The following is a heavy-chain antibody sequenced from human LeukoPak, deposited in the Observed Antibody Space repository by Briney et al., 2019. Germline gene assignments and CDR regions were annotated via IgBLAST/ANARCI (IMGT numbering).Heavy chain of an antibody. Sequence: PSETLSLTCTVSGGSISNYYWSWLRQPPGKGLEWIGYIYYSGSTNYNPPLKSRVTISVDTSSNQFSLKLNSVTAADTAVYYCARRAYGSGSFNRYHFDYWGQGTLVAVSS. J-gene: IGHJ4*02. CDR3: ARRAYGSGSFNRYHFDY. CDR1: GGSISNYY. CDR2: IYYSGST. D-gene: IGHD3-10*01. V-gene: IGHV4-59*08.